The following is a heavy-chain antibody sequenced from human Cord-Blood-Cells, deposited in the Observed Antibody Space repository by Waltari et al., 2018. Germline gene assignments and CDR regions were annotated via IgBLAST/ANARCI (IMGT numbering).Heavy chain of an antibody. CDR3: ARNTGQLVHY. J-gene: IGHJ4*02. Sequence: EVQLVESGGGLVQPGGSLRLSCAASGFTFSSYWMSWVGQAPGKGLEWVANRKQDGSEKYYVDSVKGRFTIARDNAKNSLYLQMNSLRAEDTAVYYCARNTGQLVHYWGQGTLVTVSS. D-gene: IGHD6-6*01. CDR1: GFTFSSYW. V-gene: IGHV3-7*01. CDR2: RKQDGSEK.